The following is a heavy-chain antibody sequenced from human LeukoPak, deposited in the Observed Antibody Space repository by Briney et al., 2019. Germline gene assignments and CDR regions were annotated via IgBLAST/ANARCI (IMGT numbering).Heavy chain of an antibody. Sequence: PSQTLSLTCTVSGGSIGSGGYYWSWIRQHPGKGLEWIGYIYYSGSTYYNPSLKSRVTISVDTSKNQFSLKLSSVTAADTAVYYCARAASGDCFDYWGQGTLVTVSS. CDR1: GGSIGSGGYY. CDR3: ARAASGDCFDY. D-gene: IGHD7-27*01. CDR2: IYYSGST. V-gene: IGHV4-31*03. J-gene: IGHJ4*02.